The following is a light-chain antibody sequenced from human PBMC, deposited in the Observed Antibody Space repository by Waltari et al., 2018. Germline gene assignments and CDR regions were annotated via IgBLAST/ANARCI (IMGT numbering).Light chain of an antibody. Sequence: QTVEAQEPSLSVSPGGTVTLNCALSSGSLSTTSNATWYQQTPGQAPRTLVYKANARSSEVPDRFSGSILGNTAALTITGAQADDESDYYCALYMGSGIWVFGGGTRLTVL. CDR2: KAN. V-gene: IGLV8-61*01. CDR3: ALYMGSGIWV. J-gene: IGLJ3*02. CDR1: SGSLSTTSN.